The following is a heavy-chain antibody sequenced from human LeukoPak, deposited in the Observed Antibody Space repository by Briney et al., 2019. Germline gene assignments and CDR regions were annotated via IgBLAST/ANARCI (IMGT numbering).Heavy chain of an antibody. J-gene: IGHJ4*02. D-gene: IGHD4-11*01. CDR2: ISGGGDTT. CDR3: ARDLISGDYTFDY. CDR1: GFTFSSYA. V-gene: IGHV3-23*01. Sequence: GGSLRLSCAASGFTFSSYAMSWVRQAPGKGLEWVSGISGGGDTTYYADSVKGRFTVSRDNAKDSLYLQMNSLRDEDTAVYYCARDLISGDYTFDYWGQGALVTVSS.